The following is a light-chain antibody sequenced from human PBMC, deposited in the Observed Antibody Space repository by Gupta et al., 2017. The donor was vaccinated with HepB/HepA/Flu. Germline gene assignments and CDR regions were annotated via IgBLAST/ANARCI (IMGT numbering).Light chain of an antibody. CDR1: SSNIGTNA. Sequence: QSVLTQPPSASGTPGQRVTISCSGSSSNIGTNAVHWYQQLPGTAPKLLIYNNNQRPSGVPDRFSGSKSGTSASLAISGLQSEDEADYYCAAWDDTLNALFGGGTKLTVL. CDR2: NNN. V-gene: IGLV1-44*01. CDR3: AAWDDTLNAL. J-gene: IGLJ2*01.